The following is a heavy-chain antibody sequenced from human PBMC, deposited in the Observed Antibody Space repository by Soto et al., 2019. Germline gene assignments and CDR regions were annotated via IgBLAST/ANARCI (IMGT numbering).Heavy chain of an antibody. CDR1: GYTFTSYG. D-gene: IGHD2-15*01. V-gene: IGHV1-18*01. Sequence: ASVKVSCKASGYTFTSYGISWVRQAPGQGLEWMGWISAYNGNTNYAQKLQGRVTMTTDTSTSTAYMELRSLRSDDTAVYYCARGGDDIVVANWFYPWGKGTLVTVAS. CDR2: ISAYNGNT. J-gene: IGHJ5*02. CDR3: ARGGDDIVVANWFYP.